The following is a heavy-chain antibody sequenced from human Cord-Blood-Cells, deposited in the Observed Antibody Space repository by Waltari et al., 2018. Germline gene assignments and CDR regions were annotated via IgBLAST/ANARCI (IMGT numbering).Heavy chain of an antibody. CDR2: IKSKTDGGTT. CDR3: LIYCSSTSCYDAFDI. D-gene: IGHD2-2*01. V-gene: IGHV3-15*01. J-gene: IGHJ3*02. CDR1: GFTFSNAW. Sequence: VESGGGLVKPGGSLRLSCAASGFTFSNAWMSWVRQAPGKGLEWVGRIKSKTDGGTTDYAAPVKGRFTISRDDSKNTLYLQMNSLKTEDTAVYYCLIYCSSTSCYDAFDIWGQGTMVTVSS.